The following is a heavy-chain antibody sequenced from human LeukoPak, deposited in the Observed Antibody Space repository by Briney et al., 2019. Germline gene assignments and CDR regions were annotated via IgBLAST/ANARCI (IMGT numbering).Heavy chain of an antibody. CDR2: INHSGST. D-gene: IGHD3-10*01. Sequence: SETLSFTCAVYGGSFSGYYWSWIRQPPGKGLEWIGEINHSGSTNYNPSLKSRVTISVDTSKNQFSLKLSSVTAADTAVYYCARASDGVHFDYWGQGTLVTVSS. CDR1: GGSFSGYY. J-gene: IGHJ4*02. V-gene: IGHV4-34*01. CDR3: ARASDGVHFDY.